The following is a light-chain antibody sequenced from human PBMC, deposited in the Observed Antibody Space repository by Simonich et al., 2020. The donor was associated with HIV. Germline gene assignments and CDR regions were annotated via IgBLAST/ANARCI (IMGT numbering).Light chain of an antibody. J-gene: IGKJ1*01. CDR2: DAS. CDR3: QQSYSTPWT. V-gene: IGKV1-39*01. CDR1: QDISSY. Sequence: DIQLTQSPSFLSASVGTRVTITSRASQDISSYLAWYQQNPGQAPKLLIYDASSLQSGVPSRFSGSGSGTDFTLTISSLQPEDFATYFCQQSYSTPWTFGQGTKVEIK.